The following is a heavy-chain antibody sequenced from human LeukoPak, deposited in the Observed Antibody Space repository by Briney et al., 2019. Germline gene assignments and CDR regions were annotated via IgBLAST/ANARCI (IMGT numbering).Heavy chain of an antibody. D-gene: IGHD1-26*01. CDR2: MWYDRSNN. Sequence: GVSLRLSCAVFGFTFSDYGMHWVRQAPGKGLEWVAVMWYDRSNNNYGDSVKGRFTISRDNSKNTLYLQMNSLRVEDTAVYYCARDRPTGSYYSIDYWGQATLVTVSS. CDR1: GFTFSDYG. J-gene: IGHJ4*02. CDR3: ARDRPTGSYYSIDY. V-gene: IGHV3-33*01.